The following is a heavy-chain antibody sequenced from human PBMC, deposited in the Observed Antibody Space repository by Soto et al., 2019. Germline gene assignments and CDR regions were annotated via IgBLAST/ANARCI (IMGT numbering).Heavy chain of an antibody. D-gene: IGHD6-19*01. CDR3: ARQGSGWYPFDY. Sequence: PGESLKISCKGSGYSFTTYWIGWVRQMPGKGLEWMGNIYPGDSGTIYSPSFQGQVSISADKSMDTAYLQWSSLKASDTAMYYCARQGSGWYPFDYWGQGNQVTVSS. J-gene: IGHJ4*02. CDR2: IYPGDSGT. V-gene: IGHV5-51*01. CDR1: GYSFTTYW.